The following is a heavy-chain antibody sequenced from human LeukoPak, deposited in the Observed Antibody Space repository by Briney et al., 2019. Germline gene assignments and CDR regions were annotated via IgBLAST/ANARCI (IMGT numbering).Heavy chain of an antibody. CDR3: ARGDYHDTANAFDI. V-gene: IGHV3-30-3*01. D-gene: IGHD3-22*01. J-gene: IGHJ3*02. CDR2: ISYDGSNK. CDR1: GFTFSSYA. Sequence: GRSLRLSCAASGFTFSSYAMHWVRQAPGKGLEWVAVISYDGSNKYYADSVKGRFTISRDNSKNTLYLQMNSLRAEDTAVYYCARGDYHDTANAFDIWGQGTMVTVSS.